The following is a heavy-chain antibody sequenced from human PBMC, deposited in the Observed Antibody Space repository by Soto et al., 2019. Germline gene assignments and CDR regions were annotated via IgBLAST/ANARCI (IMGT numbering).Heavy chain of an antibody. V-gene: IGHV3-33*01. CDR1: GFTFISYG. J-gene: IGHJ4*02. Sequence: QVQLVESGGGVVQPGRSLRLSCEASGFTFISYGLHWVRQAPGKGLEWVAVIWYDGSNKYYADSVKGRFTISRDNSKNTLYLQMNSLRAEDTAVYYCARDSQGYIVDYWGQGTLVTVSS. CDR3: ARDSQGYIVDY. D-gene: IGHD5-12*01. CDR2: IWYDGSNK.